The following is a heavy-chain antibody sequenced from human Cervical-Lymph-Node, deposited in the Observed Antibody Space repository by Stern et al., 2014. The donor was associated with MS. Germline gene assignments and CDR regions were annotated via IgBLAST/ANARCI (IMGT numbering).Heavy chain of an antibody. CDR2: INSDATTT. CDR1: GFSFSNYW. Sequence: VQMVESGGGLVQLGGSLRLSCVASGFSFSNYWLPWVRKTTGKGLLWVSRINSDATTTTYADAGKGLFTISRDDAKNTVYLQMNSLRAEDTAVYYCARSPWSGYIQDVWGQGTTVTVSS. J-gene: IGHJ6*02. V-gene: IGHV3-74*02. D-gene: IGHD5-18*01. CDR3: ARSPWSGYIQDV.